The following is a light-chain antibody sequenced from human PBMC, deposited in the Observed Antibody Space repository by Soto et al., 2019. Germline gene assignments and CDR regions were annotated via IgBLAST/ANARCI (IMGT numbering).Light chain of an antibody. CDR3: HQYNTWLWT. V-gene: IGKV3-15*01. CDR2: GAS. CDR1: QSINAH. Sequence: EVVMTQSPATLSVSPGERVTLSCRASQSINAHLAWYQQKPGQAPRLLIHGASTRATGIPARFSGSGFGTEFILTISSLHSEDFAVYYCHQYNTWLWTFGQGTKVEIQ. J-gene: IGKJ1*01.